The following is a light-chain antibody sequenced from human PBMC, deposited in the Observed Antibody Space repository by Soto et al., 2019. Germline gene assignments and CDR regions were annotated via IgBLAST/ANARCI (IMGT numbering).Light chain of an antibody. CDR2: KAS. J-gene: IGKJ1*01. Sequence: DIQMTQSPSTLSASVGDRVTLTCRASQTISSWLAWYQQKPGKAPRLLIYKASSLESGIPSRFSGGGYGTEFTLTISSLEPDDFATYYCQHQTTFGQGTKVETK. CDR1: QTISSW. CDR3: QHQTT. V-gene: IGKV1-5*03.